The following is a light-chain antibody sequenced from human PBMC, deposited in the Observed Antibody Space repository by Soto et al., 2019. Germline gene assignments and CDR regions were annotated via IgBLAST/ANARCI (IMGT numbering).Light chain of an antibody. V-gene: IGKV2-30*02. J-gene: IGKJ1*01. CDR3: MQGTHWPWT. CDR1: QSLIHSDGSTY. CDR2: EVS. Sequence: DVVMTQSPLSLPVTLGQPASISCRSSQSLIHSDGSTYLNWFQQRPGQSPRRLIYEVSDRDSGVPDRFGGSGSGTDFTLKISRVEAEDVGVYYCMQGTHWPWTFGQGTEVEIK.